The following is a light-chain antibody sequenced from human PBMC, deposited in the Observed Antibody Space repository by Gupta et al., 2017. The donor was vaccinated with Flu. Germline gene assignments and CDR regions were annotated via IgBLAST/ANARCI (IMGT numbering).Light chain of an antibody. CDR1: SNIGSNV. CDR3: AAGDDSLNDLSAEGSRTGLWV. CDR2: KEN. J-gene: IGLJ3*02. V-gene: IGLV1-44*01. Sequence: SNIGSNVVSWYQNIPATAPRLLIYKENQRHSGVPDRVSGSTSGTSASLAIGGLQSADEADYYCAAGDDSLNDLSAEGSRTGLWVFGGGTKLSVL.